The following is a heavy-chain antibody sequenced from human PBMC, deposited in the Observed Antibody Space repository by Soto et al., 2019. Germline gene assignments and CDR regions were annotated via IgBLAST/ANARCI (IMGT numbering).Heavy chain of an antibody. CDR3: ARVPANYDYVWGSYRSPFYFDY. V-gene: IGHV1-18*04. D-gene: IGHD3-16*02. CDR2: ISAYNGNT. J-gene: IGHJ4*02. Sequence: GASVKVSCKASGYTFTSYGISWVRQAPGRGLEWMGWISAYNGNTNYAQKLQGRVTMTTDTSTSTAYMELRSLRSDDTAVYYCARVPANYDYVWGSYRSPFYFDYWGQGTLVTVSS. CDR1: GYTFTSYG.